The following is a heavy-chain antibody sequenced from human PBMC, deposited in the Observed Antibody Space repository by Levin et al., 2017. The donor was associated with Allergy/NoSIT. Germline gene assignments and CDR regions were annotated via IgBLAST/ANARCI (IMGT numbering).Heavy chain of an antibody. V-gene: IGHV3-23*01. CDR3: AKDRYRMRLVVTAIDF. Sequence: GGSLRLSCAASGFSFNSYGMSWVRQAPGKGLEWVSVISGSGGSTYYADSVKGRFTISRDNSKNTLYLQMDSLRAEDTAVYYCAKDRYRMRLVVTAIDFWGQGTLVTVSS. CDR2: ISGSGGST. D-gene: IGHD2-21*02. J-gene: IGHJ4*02. CDR1: GFSFNSYG.